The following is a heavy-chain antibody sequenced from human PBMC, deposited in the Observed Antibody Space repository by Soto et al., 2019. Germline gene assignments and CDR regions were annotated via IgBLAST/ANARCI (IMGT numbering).Heavy chain of an antibody. D-gene: IGHD2-15*01. J-gene: IGHJ6*02. CDR2: ISWNSGSI. CDR1: GFTFDDYA. V-gene: IGHV3-9*01. CDR3: AKDRGLGYCSGGSCYGRGMDV. Sequence: ESGGGLVQPGRSLRLSCAASGFTFDDYAMHWVRQAPGKGLEWVSGISWNSGSIGYADSVKGRFTISRDNAKNSLYLQMNSLRAEDTALYYCAKDRGLGYCSGGSCYGRGMDVWGQGTTVTVSS.